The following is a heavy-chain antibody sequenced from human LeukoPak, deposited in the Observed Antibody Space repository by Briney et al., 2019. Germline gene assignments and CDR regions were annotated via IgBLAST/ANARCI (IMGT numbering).Heavy chain of an antibody. V-gene: IGHV1-2*02. CDR1: GYTLTAYY. CDR2: INPNGGGK. CDR3: ARVNAFSSLQLDY. D-gene: IGHD2-15*01. Sequence: ASVKVSCKASGYTLTAYYIHWVRQAPGQGLEWMGWINPNGGGKSYAQKFQGRVTMTRDTSINTAYMEVNGLRSDDTAVYYCARVNAFSSLQLDYWGQGTPVTVTS. J-gene: IGHJ4*02.